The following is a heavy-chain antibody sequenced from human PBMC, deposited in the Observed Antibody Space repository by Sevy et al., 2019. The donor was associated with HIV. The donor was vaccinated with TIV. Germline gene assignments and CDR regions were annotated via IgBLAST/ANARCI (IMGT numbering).Heavy chain of an antibody. CDR3: ARAVMDDILTGYYGAIDV. CDR1: GGSISSGSYY. CDR2: IYTSGST. J-gene: IGHJ6*03. Sequence: SETLSLTCTVSGGSISSGSYYWSWIRQPAGKGLEWIGRIYTSGSTNYNPSLKSRVTISVDTSKNQFSLKLSSVTAADTAVYYCARAVMDDILTGYYGAIDVGGKGTTVTVSS. V-gene: IGHV4-61*02. D-gene: IGHD3-9*01.